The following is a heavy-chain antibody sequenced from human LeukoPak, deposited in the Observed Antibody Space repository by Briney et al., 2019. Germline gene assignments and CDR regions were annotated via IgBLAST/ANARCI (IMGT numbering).Heavy chain of an antibody. D-gene: IGHD3-22*01. J-gene: IGHJ4*02. CDR3: AREYYYDSSGPFDY. Sequence: QPGGSLRLSCAASGLTISSYAMHWVRQAPGKGLEWVAVISYDGSNKYYADSVKGRFTISRDNSKNTLYLQMNSLRAEDTAVYYCAREYYYDSSGPFDYWGQGTLVTVSS. V-gene: IGHV3-30*01. CDR2: ISYDGSNK. CDR1: GLTISSYA.